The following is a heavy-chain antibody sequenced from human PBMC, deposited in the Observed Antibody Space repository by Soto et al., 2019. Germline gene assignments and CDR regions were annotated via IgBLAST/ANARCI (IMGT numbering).Heavy chain of an antibody. D-gene: IGHD1-1*01. V-gene: IGHV4-34*01. CDR1: GGFVSSGSYY. Sequence: QVQLQQWGAGLLKPSETLSLTCAVYGGFVSSGSYYWSWIRQPPGKGLEWIGEMSHSGGTHFNPSHKSRFTISVDTSKNQFSLKMGSVPAAGTALYYCARVERGTATTVVDAFDIWGPGTMVTVSS. J-gene: IGHJ3*02. CDR3: ARVERGTATTVVDAFDI. CDR2: MSHSGGT.